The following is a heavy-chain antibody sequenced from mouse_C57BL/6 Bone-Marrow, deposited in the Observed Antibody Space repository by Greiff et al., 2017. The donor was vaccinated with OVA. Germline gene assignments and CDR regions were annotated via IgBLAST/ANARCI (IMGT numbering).Heavy chain of an antibody. CDR3: AREGEGRFAY. J-gene: IGHJ3*01. CDR2: INPYNGGT. CDR1: GYTFTDYY. Sequence: EVKLQQSGPVLVKPGASVKMSCKASGYTFTDYYMNWVKQSHGKSLEWIGVINPYNGGTSYNQKFKGKATLTVDKSSSTAYMELNSLTSEDSAVYYCAREGEGRFAYWGQGTLVTVSA. V-gene: IGHV1-19*01.